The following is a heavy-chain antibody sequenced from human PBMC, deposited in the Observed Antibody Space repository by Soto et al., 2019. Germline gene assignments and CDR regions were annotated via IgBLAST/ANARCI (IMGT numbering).Heavy chain of an antibody. CDR3: ARVDGSGGSCCFDY. D-gene: IGHD2-15*01. Sequence: QVQLQESGPGLVKPSQTLSLTCTVSGGSISSGDYYWSWIRQPPGKGLEWIGYIYYSGSTYYNPSLKSRVTISVDTSNNQCSLKLSSVTAADPAVYYCARVDGSGGSCCFDYWGQGTLVTVSS. CDR1: GGSISSGDYY. CDR2: IYYSGST. V-gene: IGHV4-30-4*01. J-gene: IGHJ4*02.